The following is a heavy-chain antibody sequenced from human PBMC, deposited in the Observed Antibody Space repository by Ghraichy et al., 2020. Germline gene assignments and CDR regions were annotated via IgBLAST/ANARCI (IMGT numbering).Heavy chain of an antibody. D-gene: IGHD4-11*01. CDR3: AKEGYSNYPDY. Sequence: GGSLRLSCAASGFTFSSYGMHWVRQAPGKGLEWVAVISYDGSNKYYSDSVKGRFTISRDNSKNTLYLQMNSLRAEDTAVYYCAKEGYSNYPDYWGQGTLVTVSS. J-gene: IGHJ4*02. CDR1: GFTFSSYG. CDR2: ISYDGSNK. V-gene: IGHV3-30*18.